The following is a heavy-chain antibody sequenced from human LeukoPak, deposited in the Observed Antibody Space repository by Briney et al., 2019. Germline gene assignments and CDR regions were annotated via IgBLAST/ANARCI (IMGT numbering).Heavy chain of an antibody. D-gene: IGHD3-22*01. Sequence: ASETLSLTCTVSGYSISSGYYWGWIRQPPGKGLEWIGSIYHSGSTYYNPSLKSRVTISVDTSKNQFSLKLSSVTAADTAVYYCARQSSGYYYSDYWGQGTLVTVSS. CDR1: GYSISSGYY. CDR3: ARQSSGYYYSDY. CDR2: IYHSGST. J-gene: IGHJ4*02. V-gene: IGHV4-38-2*02.